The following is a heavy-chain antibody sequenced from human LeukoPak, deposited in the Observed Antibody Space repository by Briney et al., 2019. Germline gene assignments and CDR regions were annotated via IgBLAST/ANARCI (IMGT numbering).Heavy chain of an antibody. CDR2: IIPIFGIA. CDR3: AREGEVGGTRSYCFDP. V-gene: IGHV1-69*04. CDR1: VGTFTSYA. Sequence: SVKVSCKASVGTFTSYAISWVRHAPGQGLEWMGRIIPIFGIANYAQKFQGRVTITADKSTSTPYMELSSLRSEDTAVYYCAREGEVGGTRSYCFDPWGQGTLVTVSS. D-gene: IGHD1-26*01. J-gene: IGHJ5*02.